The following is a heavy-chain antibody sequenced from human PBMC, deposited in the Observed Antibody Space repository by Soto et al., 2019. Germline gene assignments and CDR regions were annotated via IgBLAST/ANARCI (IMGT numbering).Heavy chain of an antibody. J-gene: IGHJ4*02. CDR1: GFTFSNAW. CDR3: TTADYYDSSGYYYFDY. V-gene: IGHV3-15*01. CDR2: IKSKTGGGTT. D-gene: IGHD3-22*01. Sequence: GGSLSLSCAASGFTFSNAWMSWVRQAPGKGLEWVGRIKSKTGGGTTDYAAPVKGRFTISRDDSKNTLYLQMNSLKTEDTAVYYCTTADYYDSSGYYYFDYWGQGTLVTVSS.